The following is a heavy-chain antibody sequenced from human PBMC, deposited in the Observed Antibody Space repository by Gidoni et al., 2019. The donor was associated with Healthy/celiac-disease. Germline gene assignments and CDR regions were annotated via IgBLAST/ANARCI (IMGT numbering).Heavy chain of an antibody. J-gene: IGHJ3*02. CDR3: ARSGMGATFAFDI. D-gene: IGHD1-26*01. V-gene: IGHV1-69*04. CDR1: GGTFSSYA. CDR2: ISPILGIA. Sequence: QVQLVQSGAEVKKPGSSVKVSCKASGGTFSSYAISWVRQAPGQGLEWMGRISPILGIANYAQKFQGRVTITADKSTSTAYMELSSLRSEDTAVYYCARSGMGATFAFDIWGQGTMVTVSS.